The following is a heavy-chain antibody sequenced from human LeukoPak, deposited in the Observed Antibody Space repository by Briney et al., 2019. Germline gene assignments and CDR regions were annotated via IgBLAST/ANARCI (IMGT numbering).Heavy chain of an antibody. J-gene: IGHJ4*02. V-gene: IGHV4-34*01. CDR1: GGSFSGYY. CDR2: INHSGST. Sequence: SETLSLTCAVYGGSFSGYYWSWIRQPPGKGLEWIGEINHSGSTNYNPSLKSRVTISVDTSKNQFSLKLSSVTAADTAVYYCARGTEKIAVAAPYYFDYWGQGTLVTVSS. D-gene: IGHD6-19*01. CDR3: ARGTEKIAVAAPYYFDY.